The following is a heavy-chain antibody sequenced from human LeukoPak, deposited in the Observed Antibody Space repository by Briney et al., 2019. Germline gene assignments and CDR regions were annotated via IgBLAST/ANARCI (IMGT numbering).Heavy chain of an antibody. CDR1: GGSISSSSYY. J-gene: IGHJ4*02. D-gene: IGHD6-13*01. Sequence: SETLSLTCTVSGGSISSSSYYWGWIRQPPGKGLEWIGSIYYSGSTYYNPSLKSRVTISVDTSKNQFSLKLSSVTAADTAVYYCARAPSNWYFDYWGQGTLVTVSS. CDR3: ARAPSNWYFDY. V-gene: IGHV4-39*07. CDR2: IYYSGST.